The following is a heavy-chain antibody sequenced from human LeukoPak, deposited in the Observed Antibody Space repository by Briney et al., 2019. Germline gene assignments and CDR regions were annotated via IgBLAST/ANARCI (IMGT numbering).Heavy chain of an antibody. CDR1: GGSISSYY. CDR3: ARWDSSYYAFDI. Sequence: SETLSLTCTVSGGSISSYYWSWIRQPAGKGLKWIGRIYTSGSTNYNPSLKSRVTMSVDTSKNQFSLKLSSVTAADTAVYFCARWDSSYYAFDIWGQGTMVTVPS. V-gene: IGHV4-4*07. J-gene: IGHJ3*02. D-gene: IGHD6-13*01. CDR2: IYTSGST.